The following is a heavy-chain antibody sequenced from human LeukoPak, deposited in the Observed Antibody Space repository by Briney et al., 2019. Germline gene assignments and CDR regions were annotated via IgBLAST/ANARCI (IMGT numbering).Heavy chain of an antibody. CDR2: IYNSGNT. CDR1: GGSISGYH. D-gene: IGHD3-10*01. CDR3: ARGKGYYGSGSYNY. Sequence: SETLSLTCTVSGGSISGYHWGWIRQPPGRGLEWIGFIYNSGNTNYSPYLKSRVTISVDTSKNQFSLKLSSVTAADTAVYYCARGKGYYGSGSYNYWGQGTLVTVSS. J-gene: IGHJ4*02. V-gene: IGHV4-59*08.